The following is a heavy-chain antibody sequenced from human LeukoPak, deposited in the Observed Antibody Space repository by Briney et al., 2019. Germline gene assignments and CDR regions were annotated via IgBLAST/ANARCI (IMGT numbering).Heavy chain of an antibody. CDR1: GFTFSSYA. D-gene: IGHD2-21*01. J-gene: IGHJ6*03. Sequence: PGGSLRLSCAASGFTFSSYAMSWVRQAPGKGLEWVSAISGSGGSTYYADSVKGRFTISRDNAKNSLYLQMNSLRAEDTAVYYCATVVPYYYYMDVWGKGTTVTVSS. CDR3: ATVVPYYYYMDV. CDR2: ISGSGGST. V-gene: IGHV3-23*01.